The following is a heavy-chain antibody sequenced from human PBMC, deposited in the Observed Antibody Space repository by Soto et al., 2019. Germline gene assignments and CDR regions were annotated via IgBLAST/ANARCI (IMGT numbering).Heavy chain of an antibody. CDR3: ARDWGSRGWYNWFVP. V-gene: IGHV3-30*03. J-gene: IGHJ5*02. Sequence: QVQLVESGGGVVQPGRSLRLSCAASGFTVNDYGMHWVRQAPGKGLEWVAILAHDGRTTYFGDSVRGRFTVSRDESENTLYLQMDNLRTDDTAIYYCARDWGSRGWYNWFVPWGQGILVTVSS. D-gene: IGHD6-19*01. CDR2: LAHDGRTT. CDR1: GFTVNDYG.